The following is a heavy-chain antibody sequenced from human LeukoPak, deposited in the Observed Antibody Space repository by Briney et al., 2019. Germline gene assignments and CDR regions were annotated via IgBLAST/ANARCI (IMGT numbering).Heavy chain of an antibody. D-gene: IGHD3-10*01. Sequence: PGGSLRLSCAASGFTFSNAWMNWVRQAPGKGLEWVGRIKSKTDGGTTDYAAPVKGRFTISRDDSKNTLYLQMNSLKTEDTAVYYCTTRKTIYYPMVRGVTVDYWGQGTLVTVSS. J-gene: IGHJ4*02. CDR1: GFTFSNAW. CDR3: TTRKTIYYPMVRGVTVDY. V-gene: IGHV3-15*07. CDR2: IKSKTDGGTT.